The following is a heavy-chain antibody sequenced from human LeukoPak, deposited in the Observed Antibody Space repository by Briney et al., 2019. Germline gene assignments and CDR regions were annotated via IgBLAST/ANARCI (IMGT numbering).Heavy chain of an antibody. V-gene: IGHV1-8*01. Sequence: ASVKVSCKASGYTFTSYDINWVRQATGQGLEWMGWINPNSGNTGYAQKFQGRVTMTRNTSISTAYMELSSLRSEDTAVYYCARSNYDFWSGYLSLYPAPYGMDVWGQGTTVTVSS. CDR3: ARSNYDFWSGYLSLYPAPYGMDV. J-gene: IGHJ6*02. CDR1: GYTFTSYD. CDR2: INPNSGNT. D-gene: IGHD3-3*01.